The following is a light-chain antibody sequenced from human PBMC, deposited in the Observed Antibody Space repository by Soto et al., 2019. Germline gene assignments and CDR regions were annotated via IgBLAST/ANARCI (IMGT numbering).Light chain of an antibody. CDR1: QSVSSSC. CDR2: GAS. J-gene: IGKJ1*01. Sequence: EIVLTQSPGTLSLSPGERATLSCRASQSVSSSCLAWYQQKPGQAPRLLIYGASSRATGIPDRFSGSGSGTDFTLTISRLEPEDSAVYYCQQYGSSWTFGQGTKVDIK. V-gene: IGKV3-20*01. CDR3: QQYGSSWT.